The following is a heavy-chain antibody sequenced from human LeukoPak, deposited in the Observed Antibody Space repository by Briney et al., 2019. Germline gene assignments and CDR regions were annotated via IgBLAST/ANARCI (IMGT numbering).Heavy chain of an antibody. CDR1: GGSISSSNYY. Sequence: SETLSLTCTVSGGSISSSNYYWGWIRQPPGEGLEWIGSIYYTGSTYYNPSLKSRITISVDTSKNQFSLKLSSLTAADTAVYYCARQGVGATTGRYFQHWGQGTLVTVSS. CDR2: IYYTGST. V-gene: IGHV4-39*07. J-gene: IGHJ1*01. CDR3: ARQGVGATTGRYFQH. D-gene: IGHD1-26*01.